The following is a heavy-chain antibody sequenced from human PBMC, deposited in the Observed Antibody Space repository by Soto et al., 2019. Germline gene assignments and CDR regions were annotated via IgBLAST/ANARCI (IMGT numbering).Heavy chain of an antibody. CDR2: IWYDGSNK. CDR1: GFTFSSYG. J-gene: IGHJ4*02. CDR3: ARDPGIVGATTVYYFDY. V-gene: IGHV3-33*01. Sequence: GGSLRLSCAASGFTFSSYGMHWVRQAPGKGLEWVAVIWYDGSNKYYADSVKGRFTISRDNSKNTLYLQMNSLRAEDTAVYYCARDPGIVGATTVYYFDYWGQGTLVTVSS. D-gene: IGHD1-26*01.